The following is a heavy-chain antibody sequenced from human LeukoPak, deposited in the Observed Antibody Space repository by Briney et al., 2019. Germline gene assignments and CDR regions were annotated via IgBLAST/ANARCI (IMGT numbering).Heavy chain of an antibody. CDR1: GFTFSSYA. V-gene: IGHV3-30-3*01. CDR2: ISYDGSNK. D-gene: IGHD1-14*01. CDR3: ARSPPSNYYYYYMDV. J-gene: IGHJ6*03. Sequence: GGSLRLSCAASGFTFSSYAMHWVRQAPGKGLEWVAVISYDGSNKYYADSVKGRFTISRDNSKNTPYLQMNSLRAEDTAVYYCARSPPSNYYYYYMDVWGKGTTVTVSS.